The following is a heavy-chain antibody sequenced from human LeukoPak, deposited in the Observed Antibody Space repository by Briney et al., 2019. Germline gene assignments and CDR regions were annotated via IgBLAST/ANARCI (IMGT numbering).Heavy chain of an antibody. V-gene: IGHV1-2*06. D-gene: IGHD2-15*01. J-gene: IGHJ4*02. Sequence: SVKVSCKASGYTFTGYYMHWVRQAPGQGLEWMGRVNPKSGGTNYAQKFQGRVTMTRDTSISTAYMELSRLRSDDTAVYYCARDKNGSPVDYWGQGTPVTVSS. CDR3: ARDKNGSPVDY. CDR2: VNPKSGGT. CDR1: GYTFTGYY.